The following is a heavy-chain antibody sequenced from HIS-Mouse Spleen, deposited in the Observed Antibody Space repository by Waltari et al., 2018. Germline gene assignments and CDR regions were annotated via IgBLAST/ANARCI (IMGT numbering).Heavy chain of an antibody. Sequence: VQLVASGGGLVQPGGSLRLSCAASVFTFRRSWLTWVRQAPGKGLEGVANIKQDGSEKYYVDSVKGRFTISRDNAKNSLYLQMNSLRAEDTAVYYCAREGDSGSYFDYWGQGTLVTVSS. V-gene: IGHV3-7*01. CDR2: IKQDGSEK. CDR1: VFTFRRSW. CDR3: AREGDSGSYFDY. J-gene: IGHJ4*02. D-gene: IGHD1-26*01.